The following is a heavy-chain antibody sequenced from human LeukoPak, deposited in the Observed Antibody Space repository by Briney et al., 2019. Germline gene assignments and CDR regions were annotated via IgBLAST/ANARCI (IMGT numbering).Heavy chain of an antibody. CDR2: IYYSGST. CDR1: GGSISSSSYY. J-gene: IGHJ6*03. CDR3: ARRHYYYSYMDI. Sequence: SETLSLTCTVSGGSISSSSYYWGWIRQPPGKGLEWIGSIYYSGSTYYSPSLKSRVTISVDTSKNQFSLKLNSVTAADTAVYYCARRHYYYSYMDIWGKGTTVTISS. V-gene: IGHV4-39*01.